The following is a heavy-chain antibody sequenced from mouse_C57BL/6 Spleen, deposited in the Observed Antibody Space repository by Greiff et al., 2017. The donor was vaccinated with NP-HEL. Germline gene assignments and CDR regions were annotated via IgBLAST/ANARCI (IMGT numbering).Heavy chain of an antibody. CDR3: ARFGYYGYFDD. CDR1: GYTFTDYN. Sequence: EVQLQQSGPELVKPGASVKMSCKASGYTFTDYNMPWVKQSHGKSLEWIGYINPNNGGTSYNQKFKGKATLTVNKSSSTAYMELRSLTSEDSAVYYCARFGYYGYFDDWGQGTTLTVSS. V-gene: IGHV1-22*01. J-gene: IGHJ2*01. D-gene: IGHD2-3*01. CDR2: INPNNGGT.